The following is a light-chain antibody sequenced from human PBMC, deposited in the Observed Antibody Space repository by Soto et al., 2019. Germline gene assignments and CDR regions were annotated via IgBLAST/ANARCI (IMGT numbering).Light chain of an antibody. Sequence: QSVLTQPPSVSAAPGQKVIISCSGSDSNIGKNFVSWYQHFPGTAPKLIIYDNDKRPAGIPDRFSGSRFETSATLGITGLQTGDEADYYCGTWDTSLFVWMFGGGTKVTVL. J-gene: IGLJ3*02. V-gene: IGLV1-51*01. CDR3: GTWDTSLFVWM. CDR1: DSNIGKNF. CDR2: DND.